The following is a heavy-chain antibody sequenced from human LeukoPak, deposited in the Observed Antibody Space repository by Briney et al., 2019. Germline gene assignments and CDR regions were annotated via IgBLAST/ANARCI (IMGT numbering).Heavy chain of an antibody. Sequence: SGGSLTLSCAASGFSFSIHGMGWVRRAPGKGLEWVSYIRSSGSPMYYADSVKGRFTISRDNAKNSLFLQMNSLRAEDTAVYYCAREGTLGGDDFDIWGQGTMVSVSS. V-gene: IGHV3-48*04. J-gene: IGHJ3*02. CDR2: IRSSGSPM. CDR1: GFSFSIHG. CDR3: AREGTLGGDDFDI. D-gene: IGHD2/OR15-2a*01.